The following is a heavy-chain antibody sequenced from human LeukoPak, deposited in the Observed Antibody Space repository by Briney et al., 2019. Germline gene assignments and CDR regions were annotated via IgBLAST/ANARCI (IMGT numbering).Heavy chain of an antibody. J-gene: IGHJ4*02. CDR1: GGSFSGYY. CDR2: INHSGST. V-gene: IGHV4-34*01. D-gene: IGHD5-24*01. Sequence: SETLSLTCAVYGGSFSGYYWSWIRQPPGKGLEWIGEINHSGSTNYNPSLKSRATISVDTSKNQFSLKLSSVTAADTAVYYCARVPRRDGYNTGRDFDYWGQGTLVTVSS. CDR3: ARVPRRDGYNTGRDFDY.